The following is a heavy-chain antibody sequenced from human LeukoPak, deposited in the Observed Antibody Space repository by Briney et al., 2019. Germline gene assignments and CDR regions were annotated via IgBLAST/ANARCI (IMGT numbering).Heavy chain of an antibody. CDR2: IHHSGST. V-gene: IGHV4-30-2*01. J-gene: IGHJ4*02. CDR1: GGSISSGDYS. Sequence: SQTLSLTCAVSGGSISSGDYSWGWIRQPPGKGLEWIGYIHHSGSTYYNPSLKSRVTMSVDRSKNQFSLNLSSVTAADTAVYYCARDVSDSSGYYFDYWGQGTLVTVSS. CDR3: ARDVSDSSGYYFDY. D-gene: IGHD3-22*01.